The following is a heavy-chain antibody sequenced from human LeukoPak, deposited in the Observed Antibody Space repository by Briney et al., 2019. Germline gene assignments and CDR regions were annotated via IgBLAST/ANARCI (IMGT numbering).Heavy chain of an antibody. Sequence: SETLSLTCAVSGVSFDDYYWSWVRQTPGKGLEWIGEINHSGYTNDSPSLKSRVTLSIDTSRKQFSLNLRSVTVAVAGIYYCTRMTTGHDYWGQGTLVTVSS. D-gene: IGHD4-17*01. J-gene: IGHJ4*02. CDR2: INHSGYT. CDR3: TRMTTGHDY. V-gene: IGHV4-34*01. CDR1: GVSFDDYY.